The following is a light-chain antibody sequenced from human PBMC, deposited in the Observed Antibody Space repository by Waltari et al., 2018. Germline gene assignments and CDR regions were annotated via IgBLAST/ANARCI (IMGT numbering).Light chain of an antibody. CDR1: RNLLYSSKNRNY. J-gene: IGKJ1*01. Sequence: DIVMTQSPASLAVSLGERATINCKSSRNLLYSSKNRNYLAWYQQKPGQPPKLLIYWASTRESGVPDRFSGSGSETDFTLTISSLQAEDVAVYYCQQYYNTPWTFGQGTKVEAK. CDR3: QQYYNTPWT. V-gene: IGKV4-1*01. CDR2: WAS.